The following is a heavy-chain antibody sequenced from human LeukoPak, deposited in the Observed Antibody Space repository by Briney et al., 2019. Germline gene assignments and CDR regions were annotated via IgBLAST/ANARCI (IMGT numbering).Heavy chain of an antibody. CDR2: INRGSSFI. V-gene: IGHV3-21*01. CDR1: GFTFGGHS. CDR3: VKNSGFDAFDI. D-gene: IGHD6-19*01. J-gene: IGHJ3*02. Sequence: PGGSLRLSCAASGFTFGGHSMNWVRQAPGKGLEWVSSINRGSSFIYYVDSVKGRFTISRDNAMNSLYLQMNSLRVEDTAVYYCVKNSGFDAFDIWGQGTMVTVSS.